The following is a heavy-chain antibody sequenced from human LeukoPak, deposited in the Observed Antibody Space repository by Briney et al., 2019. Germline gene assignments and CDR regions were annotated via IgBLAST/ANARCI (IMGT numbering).Heavy chain of an antibody. CDR1: GFTFSSYG. J-gene: IGHJ3*02. CDR2: IWYDGSNK. V-gene: IGHV3-33*01. D-gene: IGHD2-21*02. CDR3: ARRIRTSARVVVTAIHDAFDI. Sequence: GGSLRLSCAASGFTFSSYGMHWVRQAPGKGLEWVAVIWYDGSNKYYADSVKGRFTISRDNSKNTLYLQMNSLRAEDTAVYYCARRIRTSARVVVTAIHDAFDIWGQGTMVTVSS.